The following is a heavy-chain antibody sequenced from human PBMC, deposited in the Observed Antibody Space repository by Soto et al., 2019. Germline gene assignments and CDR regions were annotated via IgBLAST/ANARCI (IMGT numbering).Heavy chain of an antibody. CDR3: TRDLNHDTGP. CDR1: GFTFSGYW. CDR2: ISPDGSEE. Sequence: EVQLVESGGGLVQPGGSLRLSCAASGFTFSGYWMTWVRQAPGKGLEGVANISPDGSEEYYVDSVKGRFTISRDNAKNSVYLEMNSLRGEDTGLYYCTRDLNHDTGPWGQGTQVTVSS. J-gene: IGHJ5*02. D-gene: IGHD2-8*02. V-gene: IGHV3-7*04.